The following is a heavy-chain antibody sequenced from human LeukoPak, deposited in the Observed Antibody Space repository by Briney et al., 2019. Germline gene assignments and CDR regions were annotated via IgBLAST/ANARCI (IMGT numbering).Heavy chain of an antibody. CDR1: GGPFSGYF. CDR2: IHNSGTT. J-gene: IGHJ4*02. V-gene: IGHV4-34*01. CDR3: ARRYYYNLGSFPFDF. D-gene: IGHD3-10*01. Sequence: KPSETLSLTCAVSGGPFSGYFWSWIRQSSGKGLDWIGEIHNSGTTNYNPSLNSRVTISEDTSKTQFYLNLSSVTAADTAVYYCARRYYYNLGSFPFDFWGQGTLVTVSS.